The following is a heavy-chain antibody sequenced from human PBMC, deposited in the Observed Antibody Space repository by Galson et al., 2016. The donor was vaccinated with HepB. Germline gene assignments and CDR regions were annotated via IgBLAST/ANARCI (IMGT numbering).Heavy chain of an antibody. CDR2: ISYDGSTR. CDR1: GFIFSNFG. V-gene: IGHV3-30*04. CDR3: VRSHYYPSGGYYPADY. Sequence: SLRLSCAASGFIFSNFGMHWVRQAPGKGLEWLTLISYDGSTRYFTDSVKGRFTVSRDNSLNTVYLQMNSLRVEDTALYYCVRSHYYPSGGYYPADYWGQGTLVTGYS. J-gene: IGHJ4*02. D-gene: IGHD3-10*01.